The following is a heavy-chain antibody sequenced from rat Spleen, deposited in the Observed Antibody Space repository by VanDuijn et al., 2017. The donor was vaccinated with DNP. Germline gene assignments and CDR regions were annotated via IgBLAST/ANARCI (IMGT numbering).Heavy chain of an antibody. CDR1: GFTFSHYY. CDR3: ARRRLQWSSYWYFDF. V-gene: IGHV5-25*01. D-gene: IGHD1-1*01. CDR2: ITTDGGRT. Sequence: EVQLADSGGGLVQPGRSLKLSCTASGFTFSHYYMAWVRQAPRKGLEWVATITTDGGRTFYADSVQGRFTISRDNAKTTLYLQMDSLRSDDTATYYCARRRLQWSSYWYFDFWGPGTMVTVSS. J-gene: IGHJ1*01.